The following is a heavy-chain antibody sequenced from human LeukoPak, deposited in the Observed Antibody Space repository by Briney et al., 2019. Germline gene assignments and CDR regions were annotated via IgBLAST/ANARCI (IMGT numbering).Heavy chain of an antibody. Sequence: ASVKVSCEASGFTFTHYAFNWVRQAPGQGLEWMGRIIPILGIANYAQKFQGRVTITADKSTSTAYMELSSLRSEDTAVYYCARGDEQTLDYWGQGTLVTVSS. CDR1: GFTFTHYA. CDR2: IIPILGIA. CDR3: ARGDEQTLDY. D-gene: IGHD6-13*01. V-gene: IGHV1-69*04. J-gene: IGHJ4*02.